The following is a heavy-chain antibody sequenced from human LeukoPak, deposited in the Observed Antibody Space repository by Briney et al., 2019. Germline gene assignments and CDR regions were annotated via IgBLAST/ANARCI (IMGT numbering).Heavy chain of an antibody. V-gene: IGHV3-48*04. CDR3: ARDYYGSGSYYPPGYYYYGMDV. J-gene: IGHJ6*02. CDR2: ISSSSSTI. CDR1: GFTFSSYS. D-gene: IGHD3-10*01. Sequence: GGSLRLSCAASGFTFSSYSMNWVRQAPGKGLEWVSYISSSSSTIYYADSVKGRFTISRDNAKNSLYLQMNSLRAEDTAVYYCARDYYGSGSYYPPGYYYYGMDVWGQGTTVTVSS.